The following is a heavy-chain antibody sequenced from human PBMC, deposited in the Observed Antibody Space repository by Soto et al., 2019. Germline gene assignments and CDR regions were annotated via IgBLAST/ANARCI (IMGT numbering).Heavy chain of an antibody. D-gene: IGHD2-2*02. Sequence: PSETLSLTCTVSGGSISSCDYYWSWLRQTPGKGLEWIGYIYYSGSTYYNPSLKSRVTISVDTSKNQFSLKLSSVTAADTAVYYCARDKGRNTRMDVWGQGTTVTVSS. CDR3: ARDKGRNTRMDV. CDR2: IYYSGST. V-gene: IGHV4-30-4*01. J-gene: IGHJ6*02. CDR1: GGSISSCDYY.